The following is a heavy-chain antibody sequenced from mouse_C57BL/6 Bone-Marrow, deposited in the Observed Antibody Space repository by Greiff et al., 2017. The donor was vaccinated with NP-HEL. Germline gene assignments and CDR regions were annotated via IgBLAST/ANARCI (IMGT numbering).Heavy chain of an antibody. J-gene: IGHJ1*03. D-gene: IGHD1-1*01. CDR3: AREITTVVAWYFDV. CDR1: GYTFTDYY. CDR2: IFPGSGST. V-gene: IGHV1-75*01. Sequence: VQLVESGPELVKPGASVKISCKASGYTFTDYYINWVKQRPGQGLEWIGWIFPGSGSTYYNEKFKGKATLTVDKSSSTAYMLLSSLTSEDSAVYFCAREITTVVAWYFDVWGTGTTVTVSS.